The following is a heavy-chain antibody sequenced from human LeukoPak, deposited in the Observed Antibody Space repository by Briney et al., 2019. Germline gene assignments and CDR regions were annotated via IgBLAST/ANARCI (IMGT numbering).Heavy chain of an antibody. J-gene: IGHJ5*02. D-gene: IGHD1-26*01. V-gene: IGHV1-69*05. CDR3: ARTVVRGGLGYNWFDP. CDR2: IIPIFGTA. CDR1: GGTFSSYA. Sequence: SVKVPCKASGGTFSSYAISWVRQAPGQGLEWMGGIIPIFGTANYAQKFQGRVTITTDESTSTAYMELSSLRSEDTAVYYCARTVVRGGLGYNWFDPWGQGTLVTVSS.